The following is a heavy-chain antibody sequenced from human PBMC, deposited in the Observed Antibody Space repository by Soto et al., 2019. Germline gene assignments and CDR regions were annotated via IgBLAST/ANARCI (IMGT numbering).Heavy chain of an antibody. D-gene: IGHD2-8*01. CDR1: GASISSGDYY. Sequence: PTDTPSLTCTVSGASISSGDYYWSWIRQPPGKGLEWIGYIYYSGSNYYNPSLKSRVTISVDTSKNQFSLKLSSVTAADTAVYYCARESGILLWFDPWGKGTLVTVSS. CDR3: ARESGILLWFDP. V-gene: IGHV4-30-4*02. J-gene: IGHJ5*02. CDR2: IYYSGSN.